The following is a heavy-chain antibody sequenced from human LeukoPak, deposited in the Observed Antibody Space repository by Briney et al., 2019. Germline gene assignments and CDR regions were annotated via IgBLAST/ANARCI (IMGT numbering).Heavy chain of an antibody. Sequence: GGSLRLSCAASGFSFRNYAMSWVRLAPGKGLEWVSGISGSGGRTYIADSVKGRFTISRDNSKNSLHLQMNSLRVEDSAVYYCAKRDHFDDTGYAPLFDFWGQGTLVTVSS. D-gene: IGHD3-9*01. CDR1: GFSFRNYA. CDR2: ISGSGGRT. V-gene: IGHV3-23*01. J-gene: IGHJ4*02. CDR3: AKRDHFDDTGYAPLFDF.